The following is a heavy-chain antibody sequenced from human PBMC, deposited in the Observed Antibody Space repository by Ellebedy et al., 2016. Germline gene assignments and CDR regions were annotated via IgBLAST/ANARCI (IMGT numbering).Heavy chain of an antibody. D-gene: IGHD3-9*01. CDR2: IDWDDDK. Sequence: SGPTLVKPTQTLTLTCTFSGFSLNTTEICVNWIRQSPGKALEWLARIDWDDDKYYSTSLKTRLTISKDTSKNQVVLKMTNMDPGDTATYYCARNVYYDILSGYTEAFDIWGQGTMVTVSS. CDR3: ARNVYYDILSGYTEAFDI. J-gene: IGHJ3*02. CDR1: GFSLNTTEIC. V-gene: IGHV2-70*11.